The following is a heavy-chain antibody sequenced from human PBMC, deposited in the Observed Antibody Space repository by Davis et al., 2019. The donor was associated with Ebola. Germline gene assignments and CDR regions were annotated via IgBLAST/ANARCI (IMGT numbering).Heavy chain of an antibody. V-gene: IGHV1-69*04. CDR2: IIPILGIA. CDR1: GGTFSSYA. Sequence: SVKVSCKASGGTFSSYAISWVRQAPGQGLEWMGRIIPILGIANYAQKFQGRVTITADKSTSTAYMELSSLRSEDTAVYYCARVQASLWFGELLGGDNWFDPWGQGTLVTVSS. J-gene: IGHJ5*02. D-gene: IGHD3-10*01. CDR3: ARVQASLWFGELLGGDNWFDP.